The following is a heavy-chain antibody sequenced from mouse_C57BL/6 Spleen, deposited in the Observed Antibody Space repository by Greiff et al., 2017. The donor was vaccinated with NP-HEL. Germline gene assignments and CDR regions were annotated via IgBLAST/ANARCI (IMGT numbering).Heavy chain of an antibody. CDR1: GYTFTDYY. CDR3: ARDGYYYFDY. D-gene: IGHD2-3*01. J-gene: IGHJ2*01. V-gene: IGHV1-76*01. CDR2: IYPGSGNT. Sequence: VKLMESGAELVRPGASVKLSCKASGYTFTDYYINWVKQRPGQGLEWIARIYPGSGNTYYNEKFKGKATLTAEKSSSTAYMQLSSLTSEDSAVYFCARDGYYYFDYWGQGTTLTVSS.